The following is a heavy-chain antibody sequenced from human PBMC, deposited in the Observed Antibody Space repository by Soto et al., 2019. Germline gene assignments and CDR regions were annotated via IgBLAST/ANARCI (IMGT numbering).Heavy chain of an antibody. V-gene: IGHV4-4*07. CDR3: AGISEDIYYGMDV. CDR2: VYTCGGS. J-gene: IGHJ6*02. Sequence: SETLSLTCTVSGGSMISGYWNWIRQPAGKGLEWIGLVYTCGGSNYNPSLTSRATILVDTWKNEFSLKLTFVTAADTAVYYCAGISEDIYYGMDVWGQGTTVTVSS. D-gene: IGHD2-15*01. CDR1: GGSMISGY.